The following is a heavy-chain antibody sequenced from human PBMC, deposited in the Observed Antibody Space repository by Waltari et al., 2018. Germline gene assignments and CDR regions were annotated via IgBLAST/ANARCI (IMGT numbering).Heavy chain of an antibody. J-gene: IGHJ4*02. CDR1: GFTLGVIW. D-gene: IGHD3-22*01. CDR2: IKQDGSDK. Sequence: EVQLVESGGGLVQRGGSLGFPFPAPGFTLGVIWMSWVRQAPGKGLEWVANIKQDGSDKYYVDSVKGRFTISRDNAKNSLYLQMNSLRVEDTAIYYCARLNWDVVKAFDYWGQGTLVTVSS. V-gene: IGHV3-7*01. CDR3: ARLNWDVVKAFDY.